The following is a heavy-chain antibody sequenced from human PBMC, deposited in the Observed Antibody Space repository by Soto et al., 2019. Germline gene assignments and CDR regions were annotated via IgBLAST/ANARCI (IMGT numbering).Heavy chain of an antibody. D-gene: IGHD2-2*01. Sequence: QVPLVESGGGLVQPGGSLRLSCAASGFTFSDYYMSWIRQAPGKGLEWVSYISSSGSTIYYADSVKGRFTISRANAKNPLYLQMNSLRAEDTAVYYCATVPAAMPYYYYYGMDVWGQGTTVTVSS. J-gene: IGHJ6*02. V-gene: IGHV3-11*01. CDR1: GFTFSDYY. CDR3: ATVPAAMPYYYYYGMDV. CDR2: ISSSGSTI.